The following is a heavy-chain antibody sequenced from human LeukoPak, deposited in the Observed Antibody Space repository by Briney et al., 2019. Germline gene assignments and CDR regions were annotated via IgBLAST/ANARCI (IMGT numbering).Heavy chain of an antibody. D-gene: IGHD6-13*01. CDR2: LSDDGSNK. J-gene: IGHJ4*02. CDR1: RFTFSYFA. Sequence: GGSLRLSCAASRFTFSYFAMHWDRQAPGKGLEWVAVLSDDGSNKFYADSVKGRFTISRDNSKNTLYLQMNSLRAEDTAFYYCAKDPHSSSWYYFDSWGQGTLVTVSS. CDR3: AKDPHSSSWYYFDS. V-gene: IGHV3-30*18.